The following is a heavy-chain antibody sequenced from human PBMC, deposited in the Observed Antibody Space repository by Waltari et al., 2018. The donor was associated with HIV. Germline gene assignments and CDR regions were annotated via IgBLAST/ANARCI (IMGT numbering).Heavy chain of an antibody. Sequence: EVQLVESGGGLVQPGGSLRLSCTAVGFTFGSYSMIWVRQPPGKGLEWVSYISSSSSTIYYADSVKGRFTISRDNAKNSLYLQMNSLIAEDTAVYYCARDVLLMDVWGQGTTVTVSS. CDR1: GFTFGSYS. J-gene: IGHJ6*02. V-gene: IGHV3-48*01. D-gene: IGHD2-21*01. CDR2: ISSSSSTI. CDR3: ARDVLLMDV.